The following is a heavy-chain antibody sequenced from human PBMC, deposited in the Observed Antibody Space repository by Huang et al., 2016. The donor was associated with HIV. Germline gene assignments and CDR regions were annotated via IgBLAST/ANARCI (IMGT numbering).Heavy chain of an antibody. D-gene: IGHD4-17*01. Sequence: HVQLQQWGAGLLKPSETLSLTCAVNGGSFSDYYWTWIRQSPGKGREWIGEINHSGTTNYNPSPKSRVTMSIDWSRRQFSLKVKSVTAADTAVYYCARTLWKYGDYGYFDSWGQGALVTVSS. V-gene: IGHV4-34*01. J-gene: IGHJ4*02. CDR1: GGSFSDYY. CDR3: ARTLWKYGDYGYFDS. CDR2: INHSGTT.